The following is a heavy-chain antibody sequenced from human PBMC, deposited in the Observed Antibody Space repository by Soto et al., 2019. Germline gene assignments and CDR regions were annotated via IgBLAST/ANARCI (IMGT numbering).Heavy chain of an antibody. D-gene: IGHD2-15*01. J-gene: IGHJ5*02. CDR1: GVSISNGDYY. CDR2: IYYSGRT. V-gene: IGHV4-30-4*01. Sequence: TLSLTCTVSGVSISNGDYYWSWIRQTPGMGLEWMGYIYYSGRTYYNPSLQGRLTISQDTSENQFSLRLTSVTAADTAVYFCARSFWFPVGATPGWFDPWGQGALVTVSS. CDR3: ARSFWFPVGATPGWFDP.